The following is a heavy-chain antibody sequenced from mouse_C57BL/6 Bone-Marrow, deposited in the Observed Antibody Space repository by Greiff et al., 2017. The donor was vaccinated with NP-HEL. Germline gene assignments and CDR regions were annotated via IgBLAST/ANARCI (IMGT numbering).Heavy chain of an antibody. D-gene: IGHD2-4*01. J-gene: IGHJ2*01. CDR3: ARRLRVYYDYDEGVDY. CDR2: ISGGGGNT. CDR1: GFTFSSYT. Sequence: DVMLVESGGGLVKPGGSLKLSCAASGFTFSSYTMSWVRQTPEKRLEWVATISGGGGNTYYPDSVKGRFTISRDNAKNTLYLQMSSLRSEDTALYYCARRLRVYYDYDEGVDYWGQGTTLTVSS. V-gene: IGHV5-9*01.